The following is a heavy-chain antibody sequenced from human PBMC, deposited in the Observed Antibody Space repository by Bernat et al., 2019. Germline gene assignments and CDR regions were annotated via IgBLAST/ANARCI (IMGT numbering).Heavy chain of an antibody. D-gene: IGHD3-22*01. V-gene: IGHV3-11*06. J-gene: IGHJ6*02. Sequence: QVQLVESGGGLVKPGGSLRLSCAASGFTFSDYYMSWIRQAPGKGLEWVSYISSSSSYTNYADSVKGRFTISRDNAKNSLYLQMNSLRAEDTAVYYCARVIGSSGYYRYYYYGMDVWGQGTTVTVSS. CDR3: ARVIGSSGYYRYYYYGMDV. CDR2: ISSSSSYT. CDR1: GFTFSDYY.